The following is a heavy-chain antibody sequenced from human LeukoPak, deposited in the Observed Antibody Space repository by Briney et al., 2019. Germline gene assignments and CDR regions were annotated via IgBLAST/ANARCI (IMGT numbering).Heavy chain of an antibody. Sequence: GGSLRLSCAASGFTFSNYWMHWVRHAPGKGLVWVSRINSDGSRISYADSVRGRFTISRDNAKNTLDLQMNSLRAEDTAVYYCARNARPYYYYGMDIWGQGTTVTVSS. CDR2: INSDGSRI. CDR3: ARNARPYYYYGMDI. D-gene: IGHD6-6*01. J-gene: IGHJ6*02. V-gene: IGHV3-74*01. CDR1: GFTFSNYW.